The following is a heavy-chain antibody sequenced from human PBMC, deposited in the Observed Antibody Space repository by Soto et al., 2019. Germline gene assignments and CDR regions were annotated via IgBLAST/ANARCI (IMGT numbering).Heavy chain of an antibody. J-gene: IGHJ3*02. CDR3: ARDMTTVTFDAFDI. V-gene: IGHV1-18*01. D-gene: IGHD4-17*01. CDR1: GYTFTSYG. Sequence: VKVSCKASGYTFTSYGISWVRQAPGQGLEWMGWISAYNGNTNYAQKLQGRVTMTTDTSTSTAYMELRSLRSDDTAVYYCARDMTTVTFDAFDIWGQGTMVTVSS. CDR2: ISAYNGNT.